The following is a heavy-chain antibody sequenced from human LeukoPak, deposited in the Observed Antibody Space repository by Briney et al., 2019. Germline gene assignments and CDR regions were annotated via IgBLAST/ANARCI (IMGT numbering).Heavy chain of an antibody. D-gene: IGHD3-10*01. CDR1: GYTFTSYY. J-gene: IGHJ3*02. CDR2: INPSGGST. Sequence: ASVKVSCKASGYTFTSYYMHWVRQAPGQGLEWMGIINPSGGSTSYAQKFQGRVTMTRDMSTSTVYMELSSLRSEDTAVYYYARDPKRGFQADDAFDIWGQGTMVTVSS. V-gene: IGHV1-46*01. CDR3: ARDPKRGFQADDAFDI.